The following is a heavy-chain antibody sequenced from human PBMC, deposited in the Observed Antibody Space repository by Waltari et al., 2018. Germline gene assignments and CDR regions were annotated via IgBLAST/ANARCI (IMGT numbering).Heavy chain of an antibody. V-gene: IGHV3-30-3*01. D-gene: IGHD6-13*01. CDR2: ISYDGSNK. J-gene: IGHJ6*02. Sequence: QVQLVESGGGVVQPGRSLRLSCTASGFTFSSYAMHWVRQAPGKGLEWVAVISYDGSNKYYADSVKGRFTISRDNSKNTLYLQMNSLRAEDTAVYYCARDLPAAAVPGDYYYGMDVWGQGTTVTVSS. CDR1: GFTFSSYA. CDR3: ARDLPAAAVPGDYYYGMDV.